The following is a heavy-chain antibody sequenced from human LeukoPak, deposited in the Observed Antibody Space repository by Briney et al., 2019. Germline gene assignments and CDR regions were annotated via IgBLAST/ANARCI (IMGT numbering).Heavy chain of an antibody. CDR3: ARDHSPGLYYWNYDYPANNWFDP. J-gene: IGHJ5*02. CDR1: GFTFSSYS. V-gene: IGHV3-21*01. CDR2: ISSSSSYI. D-gene: IGHD1-7*01. Sequence: PGGSLRLSCAASGFTFSSYSMNWVRQAPGKGLEWVSSISSSSSYIYSADSVKGRFTISRDNAKNSLYLQMNSLRAEDTAVYYCARDHSPGLYYWNYDYPANNWFDPWGQGTLVTVSS.